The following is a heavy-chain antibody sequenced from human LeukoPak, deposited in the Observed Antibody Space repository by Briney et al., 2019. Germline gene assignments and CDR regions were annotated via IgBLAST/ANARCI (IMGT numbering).Heavy chain of an antibody. CDR2: INHSGST. V-gene: IGHV4-39*07. J-gene: IGHJ2*01. CDR1: GGSISSGGYY. Sequence: SETLSLTCTVSGGSISSGGYYWSWIRQPPGKGLEWIGEINHSGSTNYNPSLKSRVTISVDTSKNQFSLKLSSVTAADTAVYYCARGVILDLWGRGTLVTVSS. CDR3: ARGVILDL.